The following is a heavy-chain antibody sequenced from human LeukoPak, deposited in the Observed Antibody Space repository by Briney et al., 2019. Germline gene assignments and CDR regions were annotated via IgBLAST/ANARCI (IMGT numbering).Heavy chain of an antibody. CDR1: GGSISSSSYY. V-gene: IGHV4-39*07. D-gene: IGHD4-17*01. Sequence: SETLSLTCTVSGGSISSSSYYWGWIRQPPGKGLEWIGSIYYSGSTYYNPSLKSRVTISVDRSKNQFSLKLSSVTAADTAVYYCARVNGDFDAFDIWGQGTLVTVSS. CDR2: IYYSGST. CDR3: ARVNGDFDAFDI. J-gene: IGHJ3*02.